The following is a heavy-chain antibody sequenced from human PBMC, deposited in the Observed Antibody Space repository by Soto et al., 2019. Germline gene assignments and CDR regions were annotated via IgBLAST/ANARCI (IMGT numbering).Heavy chain of an antibody. V-gene: IGHV1-69*02. CDR2: IIPILGIA. J-gene: IGHJ4*02. D-gene: IGHD6-13*01. CDR1: GGTFSSYT. Sequence: SVKVSCKASGGTFSSYTIRWVRQAPGQGLEWMGRIIPILGIANYAQKFQGRVTITADKSTSTAYMELSSLRSEDTAVYYCASPYSSSWYVFDYWGQGTLVTVSS. CDR3: ASPYSSSWYVFDY.